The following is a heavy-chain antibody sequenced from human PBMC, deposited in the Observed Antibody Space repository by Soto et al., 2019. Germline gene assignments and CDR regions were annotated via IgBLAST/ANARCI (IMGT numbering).Heavy chain of an antibody. D-gene: IGHD6-19*01. Sequence: GGSLRLSCAVSGFTVSSNYMNWVRQAPGKGLEWVSFIYSGGNTYYADSVKGRFTISRDNSKNTLYLQMNSLRAEDTAVYYCAKGVPGIAVAGTGYFQHWGQGTLVTVSS. CDR1: GFTVSSNY. J-gene: IGHJ1*01. CDR3: AKGVPGIAVAGTGYFQH. CDR2: IYSGGNT. V-gene: IGHV3-66*01.